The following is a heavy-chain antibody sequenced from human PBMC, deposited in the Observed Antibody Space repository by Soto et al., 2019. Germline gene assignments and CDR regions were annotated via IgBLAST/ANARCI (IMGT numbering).Heavy chain of an antibody. CDR1: GFTFNNHA. CDR2: MSYDGRNK. V-gene: IGHV3-30*04. D-gene: IGHD1-1*01. Sequence: QVQLVESGGGVVQPGRSLRLSCGASGFTFNNHAMHWVRQAPGKGLEWVAVMSYDGRNKYYADSVKGRFTISRDNSKNTLYLQTNSVRAADTAVYYCARSRGYSNYYYYGMDVWGQGTTVTVSS. CDR3: ARSRGYSNYYYYGMDV. J-gene: IGHJ6*02.